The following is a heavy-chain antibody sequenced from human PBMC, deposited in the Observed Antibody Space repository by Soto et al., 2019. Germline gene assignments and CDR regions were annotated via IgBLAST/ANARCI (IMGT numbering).Heavy chain of an antibody. Sequence: QVQLVESGGGVVQPGRSLRVSCAASGFSFLTYAMHWVRQAPGKGLGWVAVIANDGSNKYYADSVKGRFTISRDNSKNTMYLQMNSLGAEDTVVYYCVKEVLSSGGSGFGYWGQRTLVTVSS. CDR1: GFSFLTYA. J-gene: IGHJ4*02. CDR2: IANDGSNK. CDR3: VKEVLSSGGSGFGY. V-gene: IGHV3-30-3*01. D-gene: IGHD6-19*01.